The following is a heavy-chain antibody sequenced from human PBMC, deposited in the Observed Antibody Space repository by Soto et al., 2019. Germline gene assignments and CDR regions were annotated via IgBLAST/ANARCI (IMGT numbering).Heavy chain of an antibody. J-gene: IGHJ1*01. CDR2: INIGSTYT. D-gene: IGHD6-13*01. V-gene: IGHV3-11*05. CDR1: GFSFSDNY. Sequence: QVKLVESGGDLVKPGGSLRLSCVASGFSFSDNYMSWIRQAPGKGLEWISFINIGSTYTNYADSVKGRFTISRDDAKNSLFLQMDSLRAEDTAIYFCSTVQQLRTGAEYFHHWGQGTLVTVSS. CDR3: STVQQLRTGAEYFHH.